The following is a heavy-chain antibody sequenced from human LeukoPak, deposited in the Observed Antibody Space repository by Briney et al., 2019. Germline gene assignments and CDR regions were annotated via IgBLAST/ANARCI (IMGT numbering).Heavy chain of an antibody. D-gene: IGHD6-13*01. Sequence: GGSLRLSCAASGFTFSSYGMHWVRQAPGKGLEWVSAISGSGGSTYYADSVKGRFTISRDNAKNTLYLQMNSLRAEDTAVYYCARVSSSSWWALDYWGQGTLVTVSS. CDR2: ISGSGGST. J-gene: IGHJ4*02. V-gene: IGHV3-23*01. CDR3: ARVSSSSWWALDY. CDR1: GFTFSSYG.